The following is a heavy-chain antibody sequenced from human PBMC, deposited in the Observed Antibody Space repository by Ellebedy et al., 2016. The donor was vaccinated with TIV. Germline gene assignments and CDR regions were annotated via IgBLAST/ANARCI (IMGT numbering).Heavy chain of an antibody. Sequence: PGGSLRLSCAASGFTVSANHMTWVRQAPGKGLEWVSIIYSDGRTYYEDSVTGRFTISIDNSKSILYLQMNSLRAEDTAVYYCSRGSGTTYYLYYHDPWGQGTLVTVSS. CDR1: GFTVSANH. CDR3: SRGSGTTYYLYYHDP. D-gene: IGHD2/OR15-2a*01. CDR2: IYSDGRT. V-gene: IGHV3-53*01. J-gene: IGHJ5*02.